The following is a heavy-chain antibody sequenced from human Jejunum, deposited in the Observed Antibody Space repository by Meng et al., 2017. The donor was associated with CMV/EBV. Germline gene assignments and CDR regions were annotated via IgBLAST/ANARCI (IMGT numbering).Heavy chain of an antibody. V-gene: IGHV3-30*03. CDR1: FTFPNYA. CDR3: ARQQGYFDSTMAYFDS. D-gene: IGHD3-9*01. Sequence: FTFPNYAMDWVRQAPGKGLECVAIISFNGRNKYYADSVKGRFTVSRDDSKNTIYLEMSSLRPEDTAVYYCARQQGYFDSTMAYFDSWGQGTPVTVSS. J-gene: IGHJ4*02. CDR2: ISFNGRNK.